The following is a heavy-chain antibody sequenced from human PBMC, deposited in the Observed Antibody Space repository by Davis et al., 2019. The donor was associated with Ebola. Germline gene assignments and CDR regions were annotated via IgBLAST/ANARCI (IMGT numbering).Heavy chain of an antibody. J-gene: IGHJ4*02. CDR1: GFTYSNYA. V-gene: IGHV3-23*01. CDR3: AKDRTPYYYDSSGYYRALFDY. D-gene: IGHD3-22*01. CDR2: ISGNGGTT. Sequence: GGSLRLSCAASGFTYSNYAMHWVRQAPVEGLEWVSAISGNGGTTYYADSVKGRFTISRDNSKNTLYLQMNSLGADDTAIYYCAKDRTPYYYDSSGYYRALFDYWGQGTLVTVSS.